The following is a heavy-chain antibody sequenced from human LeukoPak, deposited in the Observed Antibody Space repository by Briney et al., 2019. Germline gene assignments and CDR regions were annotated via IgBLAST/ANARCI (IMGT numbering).Heavy chain of an antibody. J-gene: IGHJ4*02. CDR2: MNQDGRQT. CDR3: VRDQGDRTGSL. V-gene: IGHV3-7*01. Sequence: GGSLRLSCVASGFNLGDFWVNWLRQAPGKGLEWVANMNQDGRQTNYLDSMKGRFTISRDNARNSVYLQMDSLRDEDTSLYYCVRDQGDRTGSLWGQGTLVTVST. D-gene: IGHD2-15*01. CDR1: GFNLGDFW.